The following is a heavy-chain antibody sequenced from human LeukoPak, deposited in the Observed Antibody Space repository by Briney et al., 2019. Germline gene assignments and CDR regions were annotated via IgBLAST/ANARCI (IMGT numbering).Heavy chain of an antibody. CDR2: ISGSGGST. CDR3: ARDQDIVVITLSGSGSFDY. V-gene: IGHV3-23*01. Sequence: PGGSLRLSCAASGFTFSSYAMSWVRQAPGKGLEWVSAISGSGGSTYYADSVKGRFTISRDNSKNTLYLQMNSLRSEDTAVYYCARDQDIVVITLSGSGSFDYWGQGTLVTVSS. CDR1: GFTFSSYA. J-gene: IGHJ4*02. D-gene: IGHD3-22*01.